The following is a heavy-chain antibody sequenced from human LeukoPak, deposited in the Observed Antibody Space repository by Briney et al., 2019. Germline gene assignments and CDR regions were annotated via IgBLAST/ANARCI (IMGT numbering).Heavy chain of an antibody. CDR2: INSDGGGA. CDR3: ARGWSKFDY. J-gene: IGHJ4*02. D-gene: IGHD2-8*02. CDR1: GITFGNNW. V-gene: IGHV3-74*01. Sequence: GGSLRLSCAASGITFGNNWMHWVRQGPGKGLVWISRINSDGGGAIYADSVKGRFTVSRDNAKNTLYLQMNSLRAEDTAVYYCARGWSKFDYWGQGTLVTVSS.